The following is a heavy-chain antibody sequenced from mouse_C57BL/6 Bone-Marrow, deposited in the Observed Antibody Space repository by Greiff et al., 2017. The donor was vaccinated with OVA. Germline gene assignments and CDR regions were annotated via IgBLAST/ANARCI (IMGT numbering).Heavy chain of an antibody. CDR1: GYTFTSYW. CDR2: IDPSDSYT. Sequence: VQLQQPGAELVRPGTSVKLSCKASGYTFTSYWMHWVKQRPGQGLEWIGVIDPSDSYTNYNQKFKGKATLTVDTSSSTAYMQLSSLTSEDSAVYYCARSYYGSSYPLAYWGQGTLVTVSA. V-gene: IGHV1-59*01. D-gene: IGHD1-1*01. J-gene: IGHJ3*01. CDR3: ARSYYGSSYPLAY.